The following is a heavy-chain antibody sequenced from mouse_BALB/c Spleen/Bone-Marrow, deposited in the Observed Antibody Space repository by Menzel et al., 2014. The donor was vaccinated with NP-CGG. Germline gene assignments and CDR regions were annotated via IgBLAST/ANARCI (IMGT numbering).Heavy chain of an antibody. V-gene: IGHV4-1*02. CDR1: GFDFSRYW. D-gene: IGHD2-1*01. CDR2: INPDSSTI. CDR3: ARLGNYGAMDY. Sequence: EVMLVESGGGLVQPGGSLKLSCAASGFDFSRYWMSWVRQALGKGLEWIGEINPDSSTINYTPSLKDKFIISRDNAKNTLYLQMSKVRSEDTALYYCARLGNYGAMDYWGQGTSVTVSS. J-gene: IGHJ4*01.